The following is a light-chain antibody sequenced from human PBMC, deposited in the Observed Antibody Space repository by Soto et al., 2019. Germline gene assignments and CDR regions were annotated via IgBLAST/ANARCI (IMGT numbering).Light chain of an antibody. V-gene: IGLV2-14*03. Sequence: QSVLTQPASVSGSPGQSITISCTGTSSDVGGNNFVSWYQHHPGKAPKIMIYDVNNLPSGIAKRFSGSKSGNTASLTISGLQAEDEADYFSSSYTRSSIFVFGTGTKLTVL. J-gene: IGLJ1*01. CDR3: SSYTRSSIFV. CDR2: DVN. CDR1: SSDVGGNNF.